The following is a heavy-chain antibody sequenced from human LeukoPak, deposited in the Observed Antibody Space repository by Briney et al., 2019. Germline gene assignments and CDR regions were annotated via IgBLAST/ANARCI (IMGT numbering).Heavy chain of an antibody. Sequence: SETLSLTCTVSGGSISSGSYYWSWIRQPAGKGLEWIGRIYTSGSTNYNPSLKSRVTISVDTSKNQFSLKLSSVTAADTAVYYCARVGQSITIFGVVPHMDVWGKGTTVTVSS. V-gene: IGHV4-61*02. D-gene: IGHD3-3*01. CDR1: GGSISSGSYY. CDR3: ARVGQSITIFGVVPHMDV. CDR2: IYTSGST. J-gene: IGHJ6*03.